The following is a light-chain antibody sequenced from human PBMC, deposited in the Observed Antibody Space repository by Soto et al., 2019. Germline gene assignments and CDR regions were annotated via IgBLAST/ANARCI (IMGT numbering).Light chain of an antibody. V-gene: IGLV2-23*01. J-gene: IGLJ3*02. CDR1: SSDVGSYNL. CDR3: CSYAGSSTLV. CDR2: EGS. Sequence: QSALTQPASVSGSPGQSITISCTGTSSDVGSYNLVSWYQQHPGKAPKLMIYEGSKRPSGVSNRFSGSKSGNTASLTISGLQAEDEADYYCCSYAGSSTLVFGRDQAHRP.